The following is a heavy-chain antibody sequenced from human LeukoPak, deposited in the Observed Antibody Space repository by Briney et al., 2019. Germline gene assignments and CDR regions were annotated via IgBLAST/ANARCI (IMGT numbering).Heavy chain of an antibody. V-gene: IGHV1-2*02. Sequence: GASVKVFCKTSGYTFTGYHINWVRQAPGQGLEWVGWIRPNDGATKYAQNLQGRVTMSRDTSISTTYMELSSLTSDDTAIYYCARDDEHPYDTKVLDAYDVWGQGTMVTVSS. D-gene: IGHD3-22*01. CDR2: IRPNDGAT. J-gene: IGHJ3*01. CDR1: GYTFTGYH. CDR3: ARDDEHPYDTKVLDAYDV.